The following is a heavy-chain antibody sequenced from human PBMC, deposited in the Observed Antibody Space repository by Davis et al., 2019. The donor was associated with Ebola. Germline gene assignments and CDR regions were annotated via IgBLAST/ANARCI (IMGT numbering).Heavy chain of an antibody. CDR2: IWYDGSNK. Sequence: PGGSLRLSCAASGFTFSSYGMHWVRQAPGKGLEWVAVIWYDGSNKYYADSVKGRFTISRDNSKNTLYLQMNSLRAEDTAVYYCARPDSSGERGAFDIWGQGTMVTVSS. J-gene: IGHJ3*02. D-gene: IGHD3-22*01. V-gene: IGHV3-33*01. CDR3: ARPDSSGERGAFDI. CDR1: GFTFSSYG.